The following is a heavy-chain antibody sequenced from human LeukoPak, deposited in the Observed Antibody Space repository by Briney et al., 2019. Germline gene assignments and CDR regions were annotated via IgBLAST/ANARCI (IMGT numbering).Heavy chain of an antibody. Sequence: SETLSLTCTVSRGSISNSGYYWGWIRQPPGKGLERIGSIYYSGSTYYSPSLKNRVTISVDTSRNQFSLKLTSVTAADTAVYYCARGGSRLTTAGDLDYWGQGALVTVSS. V-gene: IGHV4-39*01. D-gene: IGHD3-16*01. J-gene: IGHJ4*02. CDR3: ARGGSRLTTAGDLDY. CDR2: IYYSGST. CDR1: RGSISNSGYY.